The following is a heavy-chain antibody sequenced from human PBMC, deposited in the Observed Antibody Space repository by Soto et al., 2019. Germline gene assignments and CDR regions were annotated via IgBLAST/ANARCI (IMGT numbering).Heavy chain of an antibody. D-gene: IGHD2-2*01. CDR3: PRHVPAEGYYYGMTV. V-gene: IGHV1-69*12. J-gene: IGHJ6*02. CDR2: IIPIFGTA. CDR1: GGTFSSYA. Sequence: QVQLVQSGAEVKKPGSSVKVSCKASGGTFSSYAISWVRQAPGQGLEWMGGIIPIFGTANYAQKFQGRVTITADEPTTTAYMELSSLRSEYTAVYYCPRHVPAEGYYYGMTVWGQGPTATASS.